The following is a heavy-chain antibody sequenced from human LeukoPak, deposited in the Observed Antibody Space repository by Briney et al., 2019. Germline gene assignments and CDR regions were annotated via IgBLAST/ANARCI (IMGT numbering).Heavy chain of an antibody. CDR2: IYYTGNT. CDR3: ANLRWTRGYYYYMDV. V-gene: IGHV4-59*02. D-gene: IGHD2-15*01. CDR1: GGSVSSYY. J-gene: IGHJ6*03. Sequence: PSETLSLTCTVSGGSVSSYYWSWIRQPPGKGLEWIGYIYYTGNTNYNPSLKSRVTISVDTSKNQFSLKLSSVTAADTAVYYCANLRWTRGYYYYMDVWGKGTTVTVSS.